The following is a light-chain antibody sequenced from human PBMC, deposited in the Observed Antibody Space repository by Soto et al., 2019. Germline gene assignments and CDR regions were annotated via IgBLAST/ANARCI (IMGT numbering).Light chain of an antibody. V-gene: IGLV2-8*01. CDR2: EVS. Sequence: QSVLTQPPSASGSAGQSVTISCTGTTSDVGAYNYVSWYQQHPGKAPKLVIYEVSRRPSGVPDRFSGSKSGNTASLTVSGLQAEDEADYYCSSYAGDNKGVFGTG. CDR3: SSYAGDNKGV. CDR1: TSDVGAYNY. J-gene: IGLJ1*01.